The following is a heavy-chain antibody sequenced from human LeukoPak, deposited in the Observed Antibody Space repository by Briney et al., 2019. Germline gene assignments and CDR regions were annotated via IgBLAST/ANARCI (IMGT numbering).Heavy chain of an antibody. CDR3: AELGITMIGGV. CDR2: ISSSGSTI. J-gene: IGHJ6*04. D-gene: IGHD3-10*02. CDR1: GFTFSTHG. V-gene: IGHV3-48*04. Sequence: GGSLRLSCAGSGFTFSTHGMNWVRQAPGKGLEWVSYISSSGSTIYYADSVKGRFTISRDNAKNSLYLQMNSLRAEDTAVYYCAELGITMIGGVWGKGTTVTISS.